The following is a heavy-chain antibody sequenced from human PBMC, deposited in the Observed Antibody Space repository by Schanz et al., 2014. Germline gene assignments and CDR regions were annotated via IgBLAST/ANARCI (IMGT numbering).Heavy chain of an antibody. CDR2: ISDSGDST. CDR3: AKVAPAATYLDS. D-gene: IGHD2-2*01. V-gene: IGHV3-11*01. CDR1: GFTFSDYY. J-gene: IGHJ4*02. Sequence: VQLVESGGGVVQPRGSLRLSCAASGFTFSDYYMTWIRQAPGKGLEWVSDISDSGDSTHYADSVKGRFTISRDNAKNSLFLQMNSLSAEDTAVYYCAKVAPAATYLDSWGLGTLVTVSS.